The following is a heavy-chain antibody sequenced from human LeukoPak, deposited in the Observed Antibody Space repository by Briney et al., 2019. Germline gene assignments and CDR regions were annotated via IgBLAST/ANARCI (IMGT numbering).Heavy chain of an antibody. CDR1: RITFRSYG. V-gene: IGHV3-30*18. CDR2: ISYDGSHK. D-gene: IGHD4-17*01. J-gene: IGHJ5*02. Sequence: GRSLRLPCAASRITFRSYGMHWVRQAPGKGLEWVAVISYDGSHKYYADSVKGRFSISRDNSKNTLYLQMNSLRADDTAVYYCAKGARGDTVTSIVGLNWFDPWGQGTLVTVSS. CDR3: AKGARGDTVTSIVGLNWFDP.